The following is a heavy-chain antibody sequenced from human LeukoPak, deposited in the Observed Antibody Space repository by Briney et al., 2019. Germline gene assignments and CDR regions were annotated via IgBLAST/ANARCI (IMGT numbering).Heavy chain of an antibody. CDR3: ARDGSGVWFDY. CDR2: INAYNGDT. D-gene: IGHD3-10*01. CDR1: NYTFTSYG. J-gene: IGHJ4*02. V-gene: IGHV1-18*01. Sequence: ASVKVSCKASNYTFTSYGISWVRQAPGQGLEWMAWINAYNGDTNYAQKFQGRVTLTTDTSTSTAYMELRSLRSDDTAVYYCARDGSGVWFDYWGQGTPVTVSS.